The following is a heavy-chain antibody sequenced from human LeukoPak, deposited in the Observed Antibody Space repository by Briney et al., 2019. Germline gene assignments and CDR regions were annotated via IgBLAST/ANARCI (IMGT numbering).Heavy chain of an antibody. J-gene: IGHJ4*02. Sequence: GRSLRLSCAASGFTFSSYGMHWVRQAPGKGLEWVAVIWYDGSNKYYADSVKGRFTISRDNSKNTLYLQMNSLRAEDTAVYYCARAVEMAKGEVDYWGQGTLVTVSS. D-gene: IGHD5-24*01. V-gene: IGHV3-33*01. CDR3: ARAVEMAKGEVDY. CDR1: GFTFSSYG. CDR2: IWYDGSNK.